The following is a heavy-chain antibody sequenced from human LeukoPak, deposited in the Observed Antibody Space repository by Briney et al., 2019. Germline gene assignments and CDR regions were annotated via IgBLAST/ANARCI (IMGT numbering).Heavy chain of an antibody. D-gene: IGHD6-13*01. Sequence: ASVTVSCKASGYTFTSYDINWVRQATGQGLEWMGWMNPNSGNTGYAQKFQGRVTMTRNTSISTAYMELSSLRSEDTAVYYCARDLYSRSEDDYWGQGTLVTVSS. J-gene: IGHJ4*02. CDR3: ARDLYSRSEDDY. CDR2: MNPNSGNT. CDR1: GYTFTSYD. V-gene: IGHV1-8*01.